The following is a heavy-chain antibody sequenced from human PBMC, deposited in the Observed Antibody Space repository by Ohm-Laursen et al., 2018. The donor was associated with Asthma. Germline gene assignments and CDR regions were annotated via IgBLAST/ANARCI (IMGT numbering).Heavy chain of an antibody. CDR1: GFTFSSYG. CDR3: AKTLSTGHAPNDH. D-gene: IGHD2-8*02. V-gene: IGHV3-30*18. CDR2: ISYDGSNK. J-gene: IGHJ4*02. Sequence: SLRLSCSALGFTFSSYGMHWVRQAPGKGLEWVAVISYDGSNKYYADSVKGRFTISRDNSKNTLYLQLNSLRAEDTAVYYCAKTLSTGHAPNDHWGQGTLVTVSS.